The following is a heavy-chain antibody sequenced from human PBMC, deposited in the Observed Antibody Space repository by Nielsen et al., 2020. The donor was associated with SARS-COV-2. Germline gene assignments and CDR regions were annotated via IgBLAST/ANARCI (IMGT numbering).Heavy chain of an antibody. V-gene: IGHV3-7*01. J-gene: IGHJ3*02. Sequence: GGSLRLSCAASGFTFNTYWMSWVRQTPGKGLEWVANIKEDGSEHYYLNSVEGRFTISRNNAENSLYLQMNSLRAEDTAVYYCATLYNWNVKDAFDIWGQGTMVTVSS. CDR1: GFTFNTYW. CDR3: ATLYNWNVKDAFDI. D-gene: IGHD1-20*01. CDR2: IKEDGSEH.